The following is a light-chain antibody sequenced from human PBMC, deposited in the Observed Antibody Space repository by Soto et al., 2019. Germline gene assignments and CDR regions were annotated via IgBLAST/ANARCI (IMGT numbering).Light chain of an antibody. J-gene: IGLJ1*01. CDR1: STDVGSYNY. V-gene: IGLV2-8*01. CDR2: EVN. Sequence: QSALTQPPSASGSPGQSVTISCTGTSTDVGSYNYVSWYQRHPGKAPKLIIYEVNKRPSGVPDRFSGSKSGNTASLTVSGLQAEDEADYYCSSYLNYNSEVFGTGTKATVL. CDR3: SSYLNYNSEV.